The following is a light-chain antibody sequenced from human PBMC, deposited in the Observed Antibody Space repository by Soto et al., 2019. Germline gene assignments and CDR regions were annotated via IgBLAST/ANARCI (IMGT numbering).Light chain of an antibody. CDR3: SPYADSNNNV. V-gene: IGLV2-8*01. J-gene: IGLJ2*01. CDR1: SSDVGGYNF. Sequence: QSALTQPPSASGSPGRSVTISCTGTSSDVGGYNFVSWYQQHPGKAPKLMIYEVSKRPSGVPDRFSGSKSGNTASLTVSGLQAEDEADYYCSPYADSNNNVFGGGTKLTVL. CDR2: EVS.